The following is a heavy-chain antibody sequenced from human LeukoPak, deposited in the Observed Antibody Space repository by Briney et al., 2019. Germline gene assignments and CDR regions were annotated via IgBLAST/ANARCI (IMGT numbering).Heavy chain of an antibody. CDR2: IYPGVSDT. J-gene: IGHJ5*02. CDR1: GYTFTTYW. CDR3: ARATPGSNWFDP. Sequence: GESLKISCKGSGYTFTTYWIGWVRQMPGKGLEWMGIIYPGVSDTRYSPSFQGQVSISADKSIRTAYLPWSSLKASDTAMYYCARATPGSNWFDPWGQGTLVTVSS. D-gene: IGHD1-14*01. V-gene: IGHV5-51*01.